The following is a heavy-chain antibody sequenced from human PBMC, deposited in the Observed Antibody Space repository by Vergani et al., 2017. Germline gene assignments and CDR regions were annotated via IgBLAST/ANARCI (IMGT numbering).Heavy chain of an antibody. CDR2: ISYDGSNK. CDR3: ARTSGSYRTPFDY. CDR1: GFTFSSYA. D-gene: IGHD1-26*01. Sequence: QVQLVESGGGVVQPGRSLRLSCAASGFTFSSYAMHWVRQAPGKGLEWVAVISYDGSNKYYADSVKGRFTISRDNSKNTLYLQMNSLRAEDTAVYYCARTSGSYRTPFDYWGQEPWSPSPQ. V-gene: IGHV3-30-3*01. J-gene: IGHJ4*01.